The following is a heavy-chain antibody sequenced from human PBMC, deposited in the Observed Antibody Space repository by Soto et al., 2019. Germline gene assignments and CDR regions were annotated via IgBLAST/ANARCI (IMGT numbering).Heavy chain of an antibody. CDR1: GGSFSDYY. V-gene: IGHV4-34*01. CDR3: ARAGATSPDY. CDR2: INHSGST. D-gene: IGHD6-25*01. J-gene: IGHJ4*02. Sequence: QVQLQQWGAGLLKPSETLSLTCAVYGGSFSDYYWSWIRQPPGKGLEWIGEINHSGSTNYNPSLKSRVTISVDTSKNQFSLKLSSVTAADTAVYYCARAGATSPDYWGQGTLVTVSS.